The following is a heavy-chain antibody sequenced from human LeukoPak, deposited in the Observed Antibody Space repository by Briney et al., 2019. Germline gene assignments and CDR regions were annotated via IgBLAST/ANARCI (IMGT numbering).Heavy chain of an antibody. J-gene: IGHJ4*02. V-gene: IGHV3-53*01. Sequence: GGSLRLSCAASGFTFSSSYMSWVRQAPRKGLEWVSVIYSGGSTYYADSVKGRFTISRDISKNTLYLQMNSLRAEDTAVYYCARDTELDYWGQGILVTVSS. CDR1: GFTFSSSY. CDR3: ARDTELDY. CDR2: IYSGGST.